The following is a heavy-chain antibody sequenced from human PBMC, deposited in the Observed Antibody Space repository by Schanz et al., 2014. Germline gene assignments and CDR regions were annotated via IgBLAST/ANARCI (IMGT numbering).Heavy chain of an antibody. V-gene: IGHV3-66*01. CDR1: GFSFSDHA. J-gene: IGHJ4*02. CDR3: ARGGPAYYFDD. CDR2: IYIGGNT. Sequence: EMQLLESGGGLIQPGGSLRLSCAASGFSFSDHAMNWVRQAPGKGLEWVSFIYIGGNTYYADSVKGRFTISRDNSKNTVYIQMNSLRAEDTAVYYCARGGPAYYFDDWGQGTLVTVSS.